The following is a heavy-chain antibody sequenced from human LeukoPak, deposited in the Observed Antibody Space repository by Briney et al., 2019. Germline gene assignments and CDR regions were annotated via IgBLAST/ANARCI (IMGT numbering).Heavy chain of an antibody. J-gene: IGHJ4*02. CDR1: GFTFRTYT. V-gene: IGHV3-21*01. D-gene: IGHD3-22*01. CDR2: ISSDSRYI. CDR3: ARDPTKGGQYYDSSGYYPYYFDY. Sequence: PGGSLRLSCAASGFTFRTYTMNWVRQAPGKRLEWVSSISSDSRYIYYADSVKGRFTISRDNAKNSLYLQMNSLRAEDTAVYYCARDPTKGGQYYDSSGYYPYYFDYWGQGTLVTVSS.